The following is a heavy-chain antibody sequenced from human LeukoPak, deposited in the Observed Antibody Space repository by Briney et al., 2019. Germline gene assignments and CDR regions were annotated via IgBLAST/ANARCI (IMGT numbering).Heavy chain of an antibody. CDR3: ASTGLLVHYFDY. CDR1: GGSLSSYY. V-gene: IGHV4-59*04. Sequence: SETLSLTCTVSGGSLSSYYGIWIRQSPGKGLEWIGNIYSGGSTYYTPSLKSRVTISVDTSKNQFSLKLSSVTAADTAVYYCASTGLLVHYFDYWGQGTLVTVSS. D-gene: IGHD2-2*01. J-gene: IGHJ4*02. CDR2: IYSGGST.